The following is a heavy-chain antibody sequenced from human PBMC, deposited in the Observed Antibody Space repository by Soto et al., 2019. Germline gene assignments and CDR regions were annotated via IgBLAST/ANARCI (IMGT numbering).Heavy chain of an antibody. J-gene: IGHJ4*02. CDR3: ARDRGGGYCSGGSCSSLDFDY. Sequence: ASVKVSCKASGYTFTGYYMHWVRQAPGQGLEWMGWINPNSGGTNYAQKFQGRVTMTRDTSISTAYMELSRLRSDDTAVYYCARDRGGGYCSGGSCSSLDFDYWGQGTLVTVSS. V-gene: IGHV1-2*02. CDR2: INPNSGGT. D-gene: IGHD2-15*01. CDR1: GYTFTGYY.